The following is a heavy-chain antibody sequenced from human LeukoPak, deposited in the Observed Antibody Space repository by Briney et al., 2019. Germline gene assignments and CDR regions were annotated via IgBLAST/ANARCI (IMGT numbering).Heavy chain of an antibody. Sequence: SETLSLTCAVYGGSFSGYYWSWIRQPPGKGLEWIGEINHSGSTNYNPSLKSRVTISVDTSKNQFSLKLSSVTAADTAVYYCARDVAFAPNWFDPWGQGTLVTVSS. CDR1: GGSFSGYY. D-gene: IGHD3-16*01. CDR3: ARDVAFAPNWFDP. J-gene: IGHJ5*02. V-gene: IGHV4-34*01. CDR2: INHSGST.